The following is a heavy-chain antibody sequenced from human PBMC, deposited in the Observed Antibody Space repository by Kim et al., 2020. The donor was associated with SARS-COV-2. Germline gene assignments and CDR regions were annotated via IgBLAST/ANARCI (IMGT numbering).Heavy chain of an antibody. D-gene: IGHD3-10*01. CDR2: IKQDGSEK. J-gene: IGHJ5*02. Sequence: GGSLRLSCVASGFSFSSYAMSWVRQAPGKGREWVANIKQDGSEKYYVDSVKGRIHLSLANSTHFLSLPILFLLSSATSVSSFARDIRGPWFSPWGQGT. CDR3: ARDIRGPWFSP. CDR1: GFSFSSYA. V-gene: IGHV3-7*01.